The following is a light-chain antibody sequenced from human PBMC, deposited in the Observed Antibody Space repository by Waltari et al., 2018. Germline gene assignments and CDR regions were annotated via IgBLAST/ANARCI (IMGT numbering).Light chain of an antibody. CDR2: GVT. J-gene: IGLJ2*01. CDR1: SSDIGDFNY. CDR3: SSYTDTNTLHVV. V-gene: IGLV2-14*03. Sequence: SALTQPASVSGSPGQSITISCTGNSSDIGDFNYISWYQQHPGEGPKLIIYGVTKRPSGVSNRFSGSKSGNTASLTISGLQADDEAEYFCSSYTDTNTLHVVFGGGTKLSVL.